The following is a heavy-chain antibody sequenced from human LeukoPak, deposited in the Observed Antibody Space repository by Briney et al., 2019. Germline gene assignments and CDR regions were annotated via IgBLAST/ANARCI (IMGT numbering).Heavy chain of an antibody. CDR3: VRRRVGVAPASDM. V-gene: IGHV3-21*04. CDR1: GFIFSSYS. D-gene: IGHD1-26*01. CDR2: ISGSSSYM. J-gene: IGHJ3*02. Sequence: PGGSLRLSCAASGFIFSSYSMNWVRQAPGKGLEWVSSISGSSSYMFYADSVKGRFTISRDNAKNSLYLQMNGLKTEDTAVYYCVRRRVGVAPASDMWGQGTTVTVSS.